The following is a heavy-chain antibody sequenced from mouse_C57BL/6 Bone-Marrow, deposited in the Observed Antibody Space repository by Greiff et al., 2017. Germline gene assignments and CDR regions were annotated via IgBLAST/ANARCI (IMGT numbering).Heavy chain of an antibody. J-gene: IGHJ1*03. D-gene: IGHD1-1*01. Sequence: VKLQESGPELVKPGASVKISCKASGYTFTDYYINWVKQRPGQGLEWIGWIFPGSGSTYYNEKFKGKATLTVDKSSSTAYMLLSSLTSEDSAVYFCARNGSSYSHWYFDVWGTGTTVTVSS. CDR2: IFPGSGST. V-gene: IGHV1-75*01. CDR3: ARNGSSYSHWYFDV. CDR1: GYTFTDYY.